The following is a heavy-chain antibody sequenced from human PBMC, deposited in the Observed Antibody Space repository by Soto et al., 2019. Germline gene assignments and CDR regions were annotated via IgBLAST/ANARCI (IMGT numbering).Heavy chain of an antibody. D-gene: IGHD2-8*01. V-gene: IGHV5-10-1*01. J-gene: IGHJ6*02. CDR1: GYSFTSYW. Sequence: PGASLKISCKGSGYSFTSYWISWVRQMPGKGLEWMGRIDPSDSYTNYSPSFQGHVTISADKSISTAYLQWSSLKASDTAMYYCAREAGGTRTMDVWGQGTTVSVSS. CDR2: IDPSDSYT. CDR3: AREAGGTRTMDV.